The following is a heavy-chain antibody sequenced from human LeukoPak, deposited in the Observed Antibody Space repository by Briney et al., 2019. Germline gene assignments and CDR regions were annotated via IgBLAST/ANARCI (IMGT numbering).Heavy chain of an antibody. CDR3: ARASGRYGDY. CDR1: GYTFTSYG. D-gene: IGHD3-10*01. V-gene: IGHV1-2*02. CDR2: INPNSGGT. Sequence: ASVKVSCKASGYTFTSYGIRWVRQAPGQGLEWMGWINPNSGGTNYAQKFQGRVTMTRDTSISTAYMELSRLRSDDTAVYYCARASGRYGDYWGQGTLVTVSS. J-gene: IGHJ4*02.